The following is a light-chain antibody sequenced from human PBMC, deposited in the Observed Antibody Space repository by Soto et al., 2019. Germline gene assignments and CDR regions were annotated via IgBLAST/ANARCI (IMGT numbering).Light chain of an antibody. CDR2: GAS. J-gene: IGKJ4*01. V-gene: IGKV1-33*01. Sequence: DIQMTQSPSSLSASVGERVTITCQASHGISKSLNWCQQKPGKAPNLLIYGASNLETGVPSRFRGSGSVTDFTFTISSLQPKDIAAYYCQQYDNLPVGGGTKVEIK. CDR1: HGISKS. CDR3: QQYDNLP.